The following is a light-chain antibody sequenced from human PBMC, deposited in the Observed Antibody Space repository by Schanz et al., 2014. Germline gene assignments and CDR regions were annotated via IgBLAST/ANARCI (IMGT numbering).Light chain of an antibody. Sequence: QLVLTQSSSASASLGSSVKLTCTLSSGHSSYIIAWHQQQPGKAPRYLMKVEGSGSYNKGSGVPDRFSGSSSGADRYLIISNLQFEDEAEYYCETWDTNTQVFGGGTKLTVL. CDR2: VEGSGSY. V-gene: IGLV4-60*02. CDR3: ETWDTNTQV. CDR1: SGHSSYI. J-gene: IGLJ3*02.